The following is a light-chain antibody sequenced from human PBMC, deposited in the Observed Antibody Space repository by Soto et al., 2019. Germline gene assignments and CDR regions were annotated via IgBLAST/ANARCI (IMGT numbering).Light chain of an antibody. J-gene: IGKJ2*01. Sequence: DVVMTQSPLSLPVTLGQPASISCRSSQSLEYSDGNTYLNWFQQRPGQSPRRLIYKVSNRDSGVPDRFSGSGSGTDFTLKISRVEAEDVGVYYCMQGTHWLYIFGQGTKLEIK. CDR3: MQGTHWLYI. CDR1: QSLEYSDGNTY. V-gene: IGKV2-30*01. CDR2: KVS.